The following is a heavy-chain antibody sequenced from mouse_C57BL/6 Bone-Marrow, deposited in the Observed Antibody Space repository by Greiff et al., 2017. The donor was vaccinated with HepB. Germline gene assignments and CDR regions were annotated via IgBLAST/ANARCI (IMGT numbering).Heavy chain of an antibody. D-gene: IGHD2-4*01. Sequence: QVQLQQPGAELVKPGASVKLSCKASGYTFTSYWMQWVKQRPGQGLEWIGEIDPSDSYTNYNQKFKGKATLTVDTSSSTAYMQLSSLTSEDSAVYYCARVYDYDAYWGQGTLVTVSA. CDR1: GYTFTSYW. J-gene: IGHJ3*01. V-gene: IGHV1-50*01. CDR3: ARVYDYDAY. CDR2: IDPSDSYT.